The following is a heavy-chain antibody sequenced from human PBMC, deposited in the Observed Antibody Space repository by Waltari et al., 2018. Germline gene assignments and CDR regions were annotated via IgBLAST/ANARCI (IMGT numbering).Heavy chain of an antibody. J-gene: IGHJ4*02. CDR3: ARRRVYSYGYLTLDY. CDR1: GGSISSSSYY. CDR2: IYYSGST. Sequence: QLQLQESGPGLVKPSETLSLTCTVSGGSISSSSYYWGWIRQPPGKGLEWIGSIYYSGSTYYNPSLKSRVTISVDTSKNQFSLKLSSVTAADTAVYYCARRRVYSYGYLTLDYWGQGTLVTVSS. V-gene: IGHV4-39*01. D-gene: IGHD5-18*01.